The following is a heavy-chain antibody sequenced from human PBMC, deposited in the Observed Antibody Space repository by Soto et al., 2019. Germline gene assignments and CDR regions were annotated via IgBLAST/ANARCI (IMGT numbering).Heavy chain of an antibody. V-gene: IGHV4-30-2*01. CDR2: IYHSGSA. CDR1: GGSISSGGYS. J-gene: IGHJ4*02. Sequence: QLQLQESGSGLVKPSQTLSLTCAVSGGSISSGGYSWSWIRQPPGKGLEWIGYIYHSGSAYYNPPXXXRXXISVDRSKNQFSLKLSSVTAADTAVYYCATAPGPYWGQGTLVTVSS. CDR3: ATAPGPY.